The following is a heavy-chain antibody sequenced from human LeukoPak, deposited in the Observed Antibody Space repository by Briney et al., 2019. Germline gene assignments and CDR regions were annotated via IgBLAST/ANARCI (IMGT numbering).Heavy chain of an antibody. D-gene: IGHD5-24*01. CDR2: IRSKAYGGTT. J-gene: IGHJ4*02. Sequence: GGSLRLSCTASGFTFGDYAMSWVRQAPGKGLEWVGFIRSKAYGGTTEYAASVKGRFTISRDDSKSIAYPQMNSLKTEDTAVYYCTRERDGLDYWGQGTLVTVSS. V-gene: IGHV3-49*04. CDR3: TRERDGLDY. CDR1: GFTFGDYA.